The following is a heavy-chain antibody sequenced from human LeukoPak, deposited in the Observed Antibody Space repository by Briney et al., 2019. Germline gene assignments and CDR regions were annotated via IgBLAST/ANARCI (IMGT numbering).Heavy chain of an antibody. CDR1: GFTFSSYA. J-gene: IGHJ4*02. CDR3: ARDREAVAGTIY. D-gene: IGHD6-19*01. Sequence: GGSLRLSCAASGFTFSSYAMHWVRQAPGKGLEWVSYISNRDGIMYYADSVKGRFTISRDNAKSSLYLQMNSLRAEDTAVYYCARDREAVAGTIYWGQGTLVTVSS. CDR2: ISNRDGIM. V-gene: IGHV3-48*04.